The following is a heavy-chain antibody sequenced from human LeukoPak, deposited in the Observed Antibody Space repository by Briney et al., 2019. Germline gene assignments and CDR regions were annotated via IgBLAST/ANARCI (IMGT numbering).Heavy chain of an antibody. CDR1: GYTFTGYY. Sequence: ASVKVSCKASGYTFTGYYMHWVRQAPGQGLEWMGRINPNSGGTNYAQKFQGRVTMTRDTFISPAYMELSRLRSDDTAVYYCARVPAAANWFDPWGQGTLVTVSS. CDR3: ARVPAAANWFDP. V-gene: IGHV1-2*06. CDR2: INPNSGGT. D-gene: IGHD2-2*01. J-gene: IGHJ5*02.